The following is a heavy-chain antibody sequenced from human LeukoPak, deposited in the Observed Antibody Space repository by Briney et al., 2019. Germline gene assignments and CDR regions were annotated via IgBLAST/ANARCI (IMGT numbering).Heavy chain of an antibody. CDR2: IYSDGTAP. CDR3: ATDSGHSFFY. D-gene: IGHD3-10*01. J-gene: IGHJ3*01. V-gene: IGHV3-74*01. Sequence: GGSLRLSCAASGFTFNTAWMHWVCQVPGKGLVWVSRIYSDGTAPRYAEFVKGRFTISRDNAKNTLYLQMNSLTIEDTAVYYCATDSGHSFFYWGQGTKVTVSA. CDR1: GFTFNTAW.